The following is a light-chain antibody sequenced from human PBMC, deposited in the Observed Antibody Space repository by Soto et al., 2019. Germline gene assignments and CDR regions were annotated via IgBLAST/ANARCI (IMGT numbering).Light chain of an antibody. CDR2: DAS. V-gene: IGKV3-11*01. CDR1: QSVSSY. J-gene: IGKJ1*01. CDR3: QQRSNWPWT. Sequence: EIVLTQSPATLSLSPGERATLSCRASQSVSSYLAWYQQKPGQAPRLLIYDASNRATGIPARFSGSGSGTGLSLAISSLEPEDFAVYYCQQRSNWPWTFGQGTKVEIK.